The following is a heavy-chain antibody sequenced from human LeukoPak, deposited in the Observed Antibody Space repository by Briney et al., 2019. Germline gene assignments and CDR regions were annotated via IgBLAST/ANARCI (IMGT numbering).Heavy chain of an antibody. CDR2: IYSGGST. V-gene: IGHV3-53*01. CDR3: ARGHNWNDRGAFDI. D-gene: IGHD1-1*01. J-gene: IGHJ3*02. Sequence: PGGSLRLSCAASEFTVSSNYMSWARQAPGKGLEWVSSIYSGGSTYYADSVKGRFTISRDSSENTLYLQMNSLRAEETAVYYCARGHNWNDRGAFDIWGQGTMVTVSS. CDR1: EFTVSSNY.